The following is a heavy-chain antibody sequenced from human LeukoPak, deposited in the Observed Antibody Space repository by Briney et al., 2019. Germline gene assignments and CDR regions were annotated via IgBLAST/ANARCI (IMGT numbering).Heavy chain of an antibody. CDR1: GFTFSSYS. V-gene: IGHV3-21*01. D-gene: IGHD3-22*01. CDR3: ARAVRTYYDSSGPLFDY. J-gene: IGHJ4*02. CDR2: ISSSSSYI. Sequence: PGGSLRLSCVASGFTFSSYSMNWVRQAPGKGLEWVSSISSSSSYIYYADSVKGRFTISRDNAKNSLYLQMNSLRAEDTAVYYCARAVRTYYDSSGPLFDYWGQGTLVTVSS.